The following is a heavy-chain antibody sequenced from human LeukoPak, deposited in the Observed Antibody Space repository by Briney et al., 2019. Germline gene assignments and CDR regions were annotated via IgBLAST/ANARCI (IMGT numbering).Heavy chain of an antibody. CDR2: INQDGSGK. CDR1: GFTFNSYW. Sequence: PGGSLRLSCAASGFTFNSYWMSWVRQAPGKGLEWVANINQDGSGKNYVDSVKGRFTISRDSAKNSLYLQMDSLRAEDTAIYYCARCSGWAFKNWGQGTLVTVSS. V-gene: IGHV3-7*01. J-gene: IGHJ4*02. CDR3: ARCSGWAFKN. D-gene: IGHD6-19*01.